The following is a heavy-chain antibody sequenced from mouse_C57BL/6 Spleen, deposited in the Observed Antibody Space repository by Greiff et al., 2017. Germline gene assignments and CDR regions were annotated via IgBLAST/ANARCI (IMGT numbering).Heavy chain of an antibody. CDR3: ARDYYGSSSFAY. D-gene: IGHD1-1*01. Sequence: EVKVVESGGGLVKPGGSLKLSCAASGFTFSSYAMSWVRQTPEKRLEWVATISDGGSYTYYPDNVKGRFTISRDNAKNNLYLQMIHLKSEDTAMYYCARDYYGSSSFAYWGQGTLVTVSA. J-gene: IGHJ3*01. V-gene: IGHV5-4*01. CDR1: GFTFSSYA. CDR2: ISDGGSYT.